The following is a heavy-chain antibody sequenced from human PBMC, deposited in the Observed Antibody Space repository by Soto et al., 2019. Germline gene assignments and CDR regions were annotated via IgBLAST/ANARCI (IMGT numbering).Heavy chain of an antibody. V-gene: IGHV1-18*01. Sequence: ASVKVSCKASGGTFSSYTISWVRQAPGQGLEWMGWISASNGNTNYAQKLQGRVTMTTDTSTSTAYLELRSLRSDDTAVYYCARDDYVSGSYLGYWGQGTLVTVSS. CDR2: ISASNGNT. D-gene: IGHD3-10*01. CDR1: GGTFSSYT. J-gene: IGHJ4*02. CDR3: ARDDYVSGSYLGY.